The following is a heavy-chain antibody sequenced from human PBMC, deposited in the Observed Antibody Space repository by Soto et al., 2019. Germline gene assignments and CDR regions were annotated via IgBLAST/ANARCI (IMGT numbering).Heavy chain of an antibody. Sequence: QVQLQESGPGLVKPSETLSLTCTVSGGSISSYYWSWIRQPPGKGLEWIGYIYYSGSTNYNPSLKTRVTISVDTSNNQFSLKLSSVTAADTAVYYCARPVRAGTPDAFDIWGQGTMVTVSS. D-gene: IGHD1-26*01. J-gene: IGHJ3*02. CDR1: GGSISSYY. CDR3: ARPVRAGTPDAFDI. V-gene: IGHV4-59*08. CDR2: IYYSGST.